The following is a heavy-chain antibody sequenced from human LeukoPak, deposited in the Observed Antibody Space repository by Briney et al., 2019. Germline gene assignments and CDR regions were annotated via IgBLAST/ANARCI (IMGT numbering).Heavy chain of an antibody. V-gene: IGHV5-51*01. Sequence: GESLKISWKGFGYSFTNYWIGWVRQMPGKGLEWKGIIYPGDSDTRYSPSFQGQVTISADKSISTDYLQWSSLKASDTAMYYCARYLYSSGFFHFDYWGQGALVTVSS. J-gene: IGHJ4*02. CDR1: GYSFTNYW. D-gene: IGHD6-19*01. CDR3: ARYLYSSGFFHFDY. CDR2: IYPGDSDT.